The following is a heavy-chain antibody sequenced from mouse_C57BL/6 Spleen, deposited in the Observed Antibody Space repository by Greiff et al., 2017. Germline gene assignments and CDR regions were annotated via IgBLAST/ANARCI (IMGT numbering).Heavy chain of an antibody. CDR1: GFTFSSYG. CDR2: ISSGGSYT. Sequence: EVQLVESGGDLVKPGGSLKLSCAASGFTFSSYGMSWVRQTPDKRLEWVATISSGGSYTYYPDSVKGRFTISRDNAKNTLYLQMSSLKSEDTAMYYCARLWDRGYFDYWGQGTTLTVSS. V-gene: IGHV5-6*01. CDR3: ARLWDRGYFDY. D-gene: IGHD3-3*01. J-gene: IGHJ2*01.